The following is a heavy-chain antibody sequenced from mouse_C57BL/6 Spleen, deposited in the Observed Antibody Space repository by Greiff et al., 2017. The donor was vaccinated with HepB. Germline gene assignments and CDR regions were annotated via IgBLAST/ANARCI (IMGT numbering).Heavy chain of an antibody. CDR3: ARFYDGYRFFDY. J-gene: IGHJ2*01. D-gene: IGHD2-3*01. V-gene: IGHV1-50*01. Sequence: VQLQQPGAELVKPGASVKLSCKASGYTFTSYWMQWVKQRPGQGLEWIGEIDPSDSYTNYNQKFKGKATLTVDTSSSTAYMQLSSLTSEDSAVYYCARFYDGYRFFDYWGQGTTLTVSS. CDR2: IDPSDSYT. CDR1: GYTFTSYW.